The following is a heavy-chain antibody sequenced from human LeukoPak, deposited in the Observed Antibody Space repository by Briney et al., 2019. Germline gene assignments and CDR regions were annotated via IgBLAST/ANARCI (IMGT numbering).Heavy chain of an antibody. CDR3: GMAMDV. J-gene: IGHJ6*02. V-gene: IGHV3-7*03. CDR2: IKEDGSEQ. Sequence: GGSLRLSCAASGFILNDYWMNWVRQAPGKGLEWVANIKEDGSEQYYVDSVKGRFTISRDNAKKSLYLQMNSLRAEDTAVYFCGMAMDVWGQGTTVTVSS. CDR1: GFILNDYW.